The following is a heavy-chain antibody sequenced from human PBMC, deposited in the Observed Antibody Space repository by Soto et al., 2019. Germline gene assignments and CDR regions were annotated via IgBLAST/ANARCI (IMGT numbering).Heavy chain of an antibody. D-gene: IGHD2-2*01. CDR1: GYTFTSYY. J-gene: IGHJ3*02. Sequence: ASVKVSCKASGYTFTSYYMHWVRQAPGQGLEWMGIINPSGGSTSYAQKFQGRVTMTRDTSTSTVYMELSSLRSEDTAVYYCARSYAPAGVASGSFDIWGQGTMVTVSS. CDR2: INPSGGST. CDR3: ARSYAPAGVASGSFDI. V-gene: IGHV1-46*01.